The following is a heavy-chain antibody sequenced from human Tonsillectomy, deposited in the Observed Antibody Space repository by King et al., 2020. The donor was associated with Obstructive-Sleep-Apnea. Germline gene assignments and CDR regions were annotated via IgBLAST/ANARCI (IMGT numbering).Heavy chain of an antibody. CDR3: ARATLRCTDY. CDR2: FFYSGST. Sequence: QLQESGPGLVNPSETLSLTCTVLGGSISSSSYYWGWLRQPPGKGLEWIGSFFYSGSTFYNPSLKSRVPISVDTSKNQFSLKLSSVTAADTAVYYCARATLRCTDYWGQGTLVTVSS. D-gene: IGHD2-8*01. V-gene: IGHV4-39*07. CDR1: GGSISSSSYY. J-gene: IGHJ4*02.